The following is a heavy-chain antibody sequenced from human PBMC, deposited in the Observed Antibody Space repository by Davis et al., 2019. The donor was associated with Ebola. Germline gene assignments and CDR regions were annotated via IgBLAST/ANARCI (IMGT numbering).Heavy chain of an antibody. J-gene: IGHJ4*02. CDR3: ARHAYSSGWTGLDY. CDR2: INHSGST. Sequence: MPSETLSLTCAVYGGPFSGYYWSWIRQPPGKGLEWIGEINHSGSTNYNPSLKSRVTISVDTSKNQFSLKLSSVTAADTAVYYCARHAYSSGWTGLDYWGQGTLVTVSS. V-gene: IGHV4-34*01. D-gene: IGHD6-19*01. CDR1: GGPFSGYY.